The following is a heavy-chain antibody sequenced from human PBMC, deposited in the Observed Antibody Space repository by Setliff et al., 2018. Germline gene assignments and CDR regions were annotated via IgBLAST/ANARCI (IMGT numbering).Heavy chain of an antibody. CDR1: GFFFRSYE. CDR2: INSGGTKI. V-gene: IGHV3-48*03. CDR3: ARSPANGGHDAFDI. D-gene: IGHD6-25*01. Sequence: GGSLRLSCAASGFFFRSYEMNWVRQTPGKGLEWVSYINSGGTKIYYADSVEGRFTISRDNGKNSLFLQMNSVRAEDTAVYYCARSPANGGHDAFDIWGRGTMVTVS. J-gene: IGHJ3*02.